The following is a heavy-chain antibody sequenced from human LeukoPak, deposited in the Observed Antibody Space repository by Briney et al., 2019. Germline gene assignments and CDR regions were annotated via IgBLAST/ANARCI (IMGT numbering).Heavy chain of an antibody. CDR1: RFIFSDYY. CDR3: ARAGYFDNDAFDI. V-gene: IGHV3-11*04. J-gene: IGHJ3*02. D-gene: IGHD3-9*01. Sequence: GGSLRLSCAASRFIFSDYYMSWIRQAPGKGLEWVSYISSSGSTIYYADSVRGRFTISRDNAKNLPYLQMSSLRAEDTAVYYCARAGYFDNDAFDIWGQGTMVTVSS. CDR2: ISSSGSTI.